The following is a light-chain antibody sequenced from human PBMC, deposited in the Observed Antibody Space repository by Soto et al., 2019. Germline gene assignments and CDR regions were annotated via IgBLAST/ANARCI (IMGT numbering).Light chain of an antibody. CDR1: QSVSSY. CDR2: DAS. Sequence: DIVLTQSPATLSLSPGERATLSCRASQSVSSYLAWYQQKPGQAPRLLIYDASNRATGIPARFSGSGSGTDFTLTISSLEPEDVAVYYCQQRSNLPLTFGGGTKVEIK. CDR3: QQRSNLPLT. J-gene: IGKJ4*01. V-gene: IGKV3-11*01.